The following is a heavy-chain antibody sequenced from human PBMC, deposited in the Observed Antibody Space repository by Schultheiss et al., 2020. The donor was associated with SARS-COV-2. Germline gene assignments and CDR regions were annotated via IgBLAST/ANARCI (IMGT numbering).Heavy chain of an antibody. J-gene: IGHJ3*02. CDR2: IYYSGST. Sequence: SETLSLTCAVYGGSFSGYYWSWIRQPPGKGLEWIGYIYYSGSTYYNPSLKSRVTISVDTSKNQFSLKLSSVTAADTAVYYCARVLTEDAFDIWGQGTMVTVSS. D-gene: IGHD7-27*01. CDR1: GGSFSGYY. V-gene: IGHV4-59*01. CDR3: ARVLTEDAFDI.